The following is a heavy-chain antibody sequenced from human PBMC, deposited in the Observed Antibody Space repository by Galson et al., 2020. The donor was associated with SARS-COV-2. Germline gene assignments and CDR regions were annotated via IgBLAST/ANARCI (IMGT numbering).Heavy chain of an antibody. CDR2: IWYDGSNK. CDR1: GFTFSSYG. D-gene: IGHD3-10*01. Sequence: GGSLRLSCAASGFTFSSYGMHWVRQAPGKGLEWVAVIWYDGSNKYYADSVKGRFTISRDNSKNTLYLQMNSLRAEDTAVYYCAKDEEPDGIGEIDYWGQGTLVTVSS. V-gene: IGHV3-33*06. CDR3: AKDEEPDGIGEIDY. J-gene: IGHJ4*02.